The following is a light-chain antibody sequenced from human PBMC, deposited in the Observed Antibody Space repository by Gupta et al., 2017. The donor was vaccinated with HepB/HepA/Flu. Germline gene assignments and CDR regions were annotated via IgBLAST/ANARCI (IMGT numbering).Light chain of an antibody. CDR1: QSVSSY. J-gene: IGKJ5*01. CDR3: QQGYHLHT. Sequence: EVVLTQSPATLSLSPGERATLSCRASQSVSSYLAWYQQKPGQAPRLIIYNIFNRATGIPARFSGSGYGTDFTLTSSRREHEDCVVYYWQQGYHLHTFGQGTRLEIK. V-gene: IGKV3D-11*02. CDR2: NIF.